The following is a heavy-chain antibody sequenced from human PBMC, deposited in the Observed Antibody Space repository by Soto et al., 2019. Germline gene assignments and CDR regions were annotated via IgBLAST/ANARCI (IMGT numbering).Heavy chain of an antibody. CDR3: AKDFDY. Sequence: QVQLVESGGGVVQPGRSLRLSCAAPGFTFSSYGMHWVRQAPGKGLEWVAVISYDGSNKYYADSVKGRFTISRDNSKNTLYLQMNSLRAEDTAVYYCAKDFDYWGQGTLVTVSS. J-gene: IGHJ4*02. CDR2: ISYDGSNK. V-gene: IGHV3-30*18. CDR1: GFTFSSYG.